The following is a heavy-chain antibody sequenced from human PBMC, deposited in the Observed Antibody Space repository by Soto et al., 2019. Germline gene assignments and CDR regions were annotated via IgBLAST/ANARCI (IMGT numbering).Heavy chain of an antibody. CDR2: IHYSGST. CDR3: ARLHYYDTPPVTFDI. Sequence: SETLSLTCTVSGGSISNKRYYWGWIRQPPGKGLEWIGSIHYSGSTYDNPSPKSRVTVSVDTSKNQFSLKLNSVTAADTAVYYCARLHYYDTPPVTFDIWGQGAMVTVSS. J-gene: IGHJ3*02. D-gene: IGHD3-22*01. CDR1: GGSISNKRYY. V-gene: IGHV4-39*01.